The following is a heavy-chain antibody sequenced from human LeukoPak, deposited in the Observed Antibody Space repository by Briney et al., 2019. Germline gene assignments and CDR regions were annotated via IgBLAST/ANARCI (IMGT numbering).Heavy chain of an antibody. Sequence: ASVKVSCKASEYSFTGYFIHWVRQALGQGLEWMGRINPKSGDTNYEPKFQARVTLTRDTSISTAYMELSGLRSDDTAVYSCASTFSGDYPLIDSSGQGTPVTVSS. CDR3: ASTFSGDYPLIDS. V-gene: IGHV1-2*02. D-gene: IGHD1-26*01. CDR2: INPKSGDT. J-gene: IGHJ4*02. CDR1: EYSFTGYF.